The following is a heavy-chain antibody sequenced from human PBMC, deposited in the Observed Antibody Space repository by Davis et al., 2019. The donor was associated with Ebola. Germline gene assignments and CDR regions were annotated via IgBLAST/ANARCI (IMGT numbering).Heavy chain of an antibody. CDR2: MSYDGATK. Sequence: GGSLRLSCAASGFTFSSYVMHWVRQAPGKGPEWVAVMSYDGATKYYTDSVKGRFTISRDNSKNTLYLQMNSLRAEDTAVYYCAKDLRHYDFWGGYGGVDVWGQGTTVTVSS. J-gene: IGHJ6*02. D-gene: IGHD3-3*01. V-gene: IGHV3-30-3*01. CDR1: GFTFSSYV. CDR3: AKDLRHYDFWGGYGGVDV.